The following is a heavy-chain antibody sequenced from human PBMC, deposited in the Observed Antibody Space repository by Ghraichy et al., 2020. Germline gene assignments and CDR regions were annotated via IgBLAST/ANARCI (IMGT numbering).Heavy chain of an antibody. V-gene: IGHV3-30*18. J-gene: IGHJ6*02. Sequence: GGSLRLSCAASGFTFSSYGMHWVRQAPGKGLEWVAVISYDGSNKYYADSVKGRFTISRDNSKNTLYLQMNSLRAEDMAVYYCAKGYCSGGSCLVDVWGQGTTVTVSS. CDR1: GFTFSSYG. D-gene: IGHD2-15*01. CDR3: AKGYCSGGSCLVDV. CDR2: ISYDGSNK.